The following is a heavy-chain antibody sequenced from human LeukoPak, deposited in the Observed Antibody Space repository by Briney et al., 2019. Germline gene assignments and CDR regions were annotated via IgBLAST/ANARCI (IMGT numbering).Heavy chain of an antibody. V-gene: IGHV1-8*01. CDR1: GYTFTSYY. CDR2: MNPNSGNT. CDR3: ARAPSLLDSSGYLVNFFDY. J-gene: IGHJ4*02. D-gene: IGHD3-22*01. Sequence: ASVKVFCKASGYTFTSYYINWVRQATGQGLEWMGWMNPNSGNTGYAQKFQGRVTMTRNTSISTAYMELSSLRSEDTAVYYCARAPSLLDSSGYLVNFFDYWGQGTLVTVSS.